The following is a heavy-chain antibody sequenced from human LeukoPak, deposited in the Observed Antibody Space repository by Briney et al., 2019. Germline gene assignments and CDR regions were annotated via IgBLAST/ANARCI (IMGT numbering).Heavy chain of an antibody. CDR2: ISWNSGSI. CDR3: AKDKSSSGWLDAFDI. D-gene: IGHD6-19*01. J-gene: IGHJ3*02. Sequence: GRSLRLSCAASGFTFDDYAMHRVRQAPGKGLEWVSGISWNSGSIGYADSVKGRFTISRDNAKNSLYLQMNSLRAEDTALYYCAKDKSSSGWLDAFDIWGQGTMVTVSS. V-gene: IGHV3-9*01. CDR1: GFTFDDYA.